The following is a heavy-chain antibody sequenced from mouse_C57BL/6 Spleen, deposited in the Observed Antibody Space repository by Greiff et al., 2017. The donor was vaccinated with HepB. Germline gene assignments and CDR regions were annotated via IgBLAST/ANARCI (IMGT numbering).Heavy chain of an antibody. CDR1: GYTFTDYE. CDR3: TRRITTVVAPYYFDY. D-gene: IGHD1-1*01. J-gene: IGHJ2*01. V-gene: IGHV1-15*01. Sequence: VKLMESGAELVRPGASVTLSCKASGYTFTDYEMHWVKQTPVHGLEWIGAIDPETGGTAYNQKFKGKAILTADKSSSTAYMELRSLTSEDSAVYYCTRRITTVVAPYYFDYWGQGTTLTVSS. CDR2: IDPETGGT.